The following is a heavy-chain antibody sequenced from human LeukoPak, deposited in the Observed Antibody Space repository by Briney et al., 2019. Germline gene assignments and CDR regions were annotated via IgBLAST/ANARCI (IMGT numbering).Heavy chain of an antibody. CDR1: GYTITSYA. CDR2: INTNTGNP. V-gene: IGHV7-4-1*02. Sequence: ASVKVSCKASGYTITSYAMNWVRQAPGQRLEWMGWINTNTGNPTYAQGFTGRFVFSLDTSVSTAYLQISSLKAEDTAVYYCARARYYYGSGNSWWFDPWGQGTLVTVSS. J-gene: IGHJ5*02. D-gene: IGHD3-10*01. CDR3: ARARYYYGSGNSWWFDP.